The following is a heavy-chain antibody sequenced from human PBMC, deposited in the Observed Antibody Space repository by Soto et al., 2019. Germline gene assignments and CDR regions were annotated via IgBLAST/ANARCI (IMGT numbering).Heavy chain of an antibody. CDR2: IYFRGTT. V-gene: IGHV4-59*12. CDR1: GGSISSYY. Sequence: SETLSLTCTVSGGSISSYYWNWIRQPPGKGLEWIGYIYFRGTTNYNPSLKSRVTMSADTSKNQFSLKLSSVTAADTAVYYCAAQAVAGLFDYWGQGTLVTVSS. CDR3: AAQAVAGLFDY. J-gene: IGHJ4*02. D-gene: IGHD6-19*01.